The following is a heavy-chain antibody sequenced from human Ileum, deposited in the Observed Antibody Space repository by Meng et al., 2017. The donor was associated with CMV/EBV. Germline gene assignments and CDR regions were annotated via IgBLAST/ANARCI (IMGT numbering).Heavy chain of an antibody. D-gene: IGHD6-13*01. J-gene: IGHJ4*02. Sequence: QVQLHQSGPGPVKTSQTLLLTCAISGDSVSSTTVTWNWIRQSPSRGLEWLGRTYYRSKWFNDYALSVRGRITINPDISKNQLSLQLNSVTPEDTAVYYCVRLTGNSWLDYWGRGTLVTVSS. CDR2: TYYRSKWFN. CDR3: VRLTGNSWLDY. CDR1: GDSVSSTTVT. V-gene: IGHV6-1*01.